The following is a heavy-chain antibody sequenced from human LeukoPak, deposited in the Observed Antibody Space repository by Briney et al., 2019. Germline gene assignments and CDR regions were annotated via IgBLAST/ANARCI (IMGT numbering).Heavy chain of an antibody. V-gene: IGHV4-38-2*02. J-gene: IGHJ6*03. D-gene: IGHD1-26*01. CDR2: IYRSGST. CDR1: GYSISSGYY. CDR3: ARDPGGSNRYYYYYYMDV. Sequence: PSETLSLTCTVSGYSISSGYYWGWSRQPPGKGLEWIGIIYRSGSTYYNPSLKSRVTISVDTSKNQFSLKLSSVTAADTAVYYCARDPGGSNRYYYYYYMDVWGKGTTVTVSS.